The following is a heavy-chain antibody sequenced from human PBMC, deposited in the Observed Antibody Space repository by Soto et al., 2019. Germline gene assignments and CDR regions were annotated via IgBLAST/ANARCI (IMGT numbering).Heavy chain of an antibody. J-gene: IGHJ4*02. V-gene: IGHV3-23*01. D-gene: IGHD1-7*01. CDR1: GFTFSTYA. CDR2: ISGSGATT. CDR3: APNYYFDY. Sequence: EVQLLESGGGLVQPGGSLRLSCAASGFTFSTYALTWVRQAPGKGLEWVSSISGSGATTYYADSVTGRFTISRDSSKNTLYLQMNSLRAEDTAIYYCAPNYYFDYWGQGTLVTVSS.